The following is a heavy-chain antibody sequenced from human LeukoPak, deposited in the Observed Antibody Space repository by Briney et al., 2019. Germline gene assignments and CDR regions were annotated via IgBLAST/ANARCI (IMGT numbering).Heavy chain of an antibody. D-gene: IGHD3-10*01. CDR1: GRTFSSYN. J-gene: IGHJ4*02. Sequence: GGSLRLSCAASGRTFSSYNMHWVRQAPCKGLEWVAVISYEGNSKYYTNSVKGRFTISSDNSKNTLYLQMNGLRAEDTAVYYCAKGYDYRSGAGSFDYWGQGTLVTVCS. V-gene: IGHV3-30*18. CDR3: AKGYDYRSGAGSFDY. CDR2: ISYEGNSK.